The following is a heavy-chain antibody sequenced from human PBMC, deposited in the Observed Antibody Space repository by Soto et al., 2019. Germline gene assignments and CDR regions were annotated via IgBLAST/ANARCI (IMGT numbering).Heavy chain of an antibody. CDR2: TYYRSKWYN. J-gene: IGHJ6*03. Sequence: PSQTLSLTCAISGDSVFSNSVAWNWIRQSPSRGLEWLGRTYYRSKWYNDYAVSVKSRITINPDTSKNQFSLQLNSVTPEDTAVYYCVRAGTTPLYMDVWGKGTTVTVSS. CDR3: VRAGTTPLYMDV. D-gene: IGHD1-7*01. CDR1: GDSVFSNSVA. V-gene: IGHV6-1*01.